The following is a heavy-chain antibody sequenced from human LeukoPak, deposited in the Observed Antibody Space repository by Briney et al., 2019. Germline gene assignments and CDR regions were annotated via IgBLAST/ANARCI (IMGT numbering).Heavy chain of an antibody. CDR3: ASVAATPFYYFDY. J-gene: IGHJ4*02. CDR2: IYHSGST. D-gene: IGHD2-15*01. Sequence: SQTLSLTCAVSGGSISSGGYSWSWIRQPPGKSLEWIGYIYHSGSTYYNPSLKSRVTISVDRSKNQLSLKLSSVTAADTVVYYCASVAATPFYYFDYWGQGTLVTVSS. V-gene: IGHV4-30-2*01. CDR1: GGSISSGGYS.